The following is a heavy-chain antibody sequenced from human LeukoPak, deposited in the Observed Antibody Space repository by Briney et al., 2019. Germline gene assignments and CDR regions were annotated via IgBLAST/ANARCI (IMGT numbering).Heavy chain of an antibody. J-gene: IGHJ4*02. CDR1: GFTFSSYA. V-gene: IGHV3-30-3*01. Sequence: PGGSLRLSCAASGFTFSSYAMHWVRQAPGKGLEWVAVIPYDGSNKYYADSVKGRFTISRDNSKNTLYLQMNSLRAEDTAVYYCARAGSSGWYDYWGQGTLVTVSS. CDR2: IPYDGSNK. CDR3: ARAGSSGWYDY. D-gene: IGHD6-19*01.